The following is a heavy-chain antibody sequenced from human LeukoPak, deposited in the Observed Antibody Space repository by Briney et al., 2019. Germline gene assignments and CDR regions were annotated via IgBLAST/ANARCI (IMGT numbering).Heavy chain of an antibody. J-gene: IGHJ4*02. Sequence: ASVKVSCKASGYTFTSYDINWVRQATGQGLEWMGWMNPNSGNTGYAQKFQGRVTMTSNTSISTVYMELSSLRSEDTAVYYCARAVRSFYSGSYYPDYWGQGTLVTVSS. D-gene: IGHD3-10*01. CDR1: GYTFTSYD. CDR3: ARAVRSFYSGSYYPDY. CDR2: MNPNSGNT. V-gene: IGHV1-8*02.